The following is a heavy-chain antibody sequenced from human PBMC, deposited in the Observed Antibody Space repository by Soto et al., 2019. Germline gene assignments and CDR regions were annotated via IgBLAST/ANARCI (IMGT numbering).Heavy chain of an antibody. CDR2: IWYDGSNK. CDR3: ARSVWHPSIAVAGGEDY. J-gene: IGHJ4*02. CDR1: GFTFSSYG. Sequence: GGSLRLSCAASGFTFSSYGMHWVRQAPGKGLEWVAVIWYDGSNKYYADSVKGRFTISRDNSKNTLYLQMNSLRAEDTAVYYCARSVWHPSIAVAGGEDYWGQGTLVTVSS. D-gene: IGHD6-19*01. V-gene: IGHV3-33*01.